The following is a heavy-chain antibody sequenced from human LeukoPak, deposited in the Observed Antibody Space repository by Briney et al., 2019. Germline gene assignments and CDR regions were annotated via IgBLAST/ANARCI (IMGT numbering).Heavy chain of an antibody. V-gene: IGHV4-59*11. Sequence: PSETLSLTCTVSGGSISSHYWSWLRQPPRKGLEWIGYIYYSGSTNYNPALKSRVTISVDTSKNQFSLKLSSVTAADTAVYYCARGDCSGGSCYSDYWGQGTLVTVSS. CDR1: GGSISSHY. CDR2: IYYSGST. CDR3: ARGDCSGGSCYSDY. J-gene: IGHJ4*02. D-gene: IGHD2-15*01.